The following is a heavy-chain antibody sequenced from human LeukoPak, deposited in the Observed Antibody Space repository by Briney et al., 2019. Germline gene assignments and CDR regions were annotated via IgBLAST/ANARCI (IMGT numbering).Heavy chain of an antibody. D-gene: IGHD3-10*01. J-gene: IGHJ4*02. CDR2: VYYNGNT. CDR3: ARIIPYEYGYVDH. Sequence: SETLSLTCTVSGGSVSPYYWSWIRQPPGKGLEWIGYVYYNGNTNYNPSLKTRVTISVDTFKNQCSLRLSSVTTADTAVYYCARIIPYEYGYVDHWGQASLVTVSS. CDR1: GGSVSPYY. V-gene: IGHV4-59*02.